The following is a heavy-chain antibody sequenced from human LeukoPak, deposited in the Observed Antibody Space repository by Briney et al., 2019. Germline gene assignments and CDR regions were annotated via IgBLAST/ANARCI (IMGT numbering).Heavy chain of an antibody. CDR2: INHSGST. CDR3: AREGAARPSDY. V-gene: IGHV4-34*01. J-gene: IGHJ4*02. CDR1: GGSFSGYY. D-gene: IGHD6-6*01. Sequence: SETLSLTCAVYGGSFSGYYWSWIRQPPGKGLEWIGEINHSGSTNYNPSLKSRVTISVDTSKNQFSLKLSSVTAADTAVYYCAREGAARPSDYWGQGTLVTVSS.